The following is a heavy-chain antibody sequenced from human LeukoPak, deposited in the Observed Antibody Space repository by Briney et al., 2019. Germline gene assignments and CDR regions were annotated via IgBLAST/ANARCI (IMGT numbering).Heavy chain of an antibody. D-gene: IGHD3-22*01. CDR1: GGSISSYY. Sequence: SETLSLTCTVSGGSISSYYWSWIRQPPGKGLEWIGYIYTSGSTNYNPSLKSRVTISVDTSKNQFSLKLSSVTAADTAVYYCAGGECYDSSGYYWGVFDYWGQGTLVTVSS. CDR2: IYTSGST. J-gene: IGHJ4*02. CDR3: AGGECYDSSGYYWGVFDY. V-gene: IGHV4-4*09.